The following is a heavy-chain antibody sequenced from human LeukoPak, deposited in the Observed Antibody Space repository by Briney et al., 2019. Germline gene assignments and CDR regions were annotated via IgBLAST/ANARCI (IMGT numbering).Heavy chain of an antibody. CDR1: GFTFSSYA. J-gene: IGHJ4*02. D-gene: IGHD6-19*01. CDR2: ISGSGGST. Sequence: GGSLRLSCAAAGFTFSSYAMSWVRQAPGKGLEWVSAISGSGGSTYYADSVKGRFTISRDNSKNTLYLQMNSLRAEDTAVYYCAKGWSSSGWYYFDYWGQGTLVTVSS. CDR3: AKGWSSSGWYYFDY. V-gene: IGHV3-23*01.